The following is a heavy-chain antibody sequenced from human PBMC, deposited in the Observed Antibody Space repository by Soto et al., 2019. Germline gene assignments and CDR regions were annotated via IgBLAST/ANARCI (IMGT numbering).Heavy chain of an antibody. CDR3: ARPSGLRLGYCSGGSCCSGENWFDP. CDR1: GGSISSSSYY. CDR2: IYYSGST. D-gene: IGHD2-15*01. J-gene: IGHJ5*02. V-gene: IGHV4-39*01. Sequence: NPSETLSLTCTVSGGSISSSSYYWGWIRQPPGKGLEWIGSIYYSGSTYYNPSLKSRVTISVDTSKNQFSLKLSSVTAADTAVYYCARPSGLRLGYCSGGSCCSGENWFDPWGQGTRVTVSS.